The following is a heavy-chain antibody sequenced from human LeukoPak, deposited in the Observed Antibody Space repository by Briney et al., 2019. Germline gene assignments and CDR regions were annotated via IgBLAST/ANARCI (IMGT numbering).Heavy chain of an antibody. Sequence: SETLSLTCTVSGGSISSYYWSWIRQPPGKGLEWIGYIYYSGSTNYNPSLKSRVTISVDTSKNQFSLELSSVTAADTAVYYCARKVATTPYYFDYWGQGTLVTVSS. J-gene: IGHJ4*02. V-gene: IGHV4-59*01. CDR1: GGSISSYY. CDR3: ARKVATTPYYFDY. D-gene: IGHD5-24*01. CDR2: IYYSGST.